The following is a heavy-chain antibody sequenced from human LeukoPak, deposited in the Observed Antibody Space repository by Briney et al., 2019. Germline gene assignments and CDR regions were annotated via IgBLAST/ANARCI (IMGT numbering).Heavy chain of an antibody. CDR2: IYHSGST. V-gene: IGHV4-38-2*02. J-gene: IGHJ5*02. D-gene: IGHD3-3*01. Sequence: SETLSLTCTVSGYSISSGYYWGWIRQPPGKGLEWIGSIYHSGSTYYNPSLKSRVTISVDTSKNQFSLKLSSVTAADTAVYYCARDTSFYDFWSGYYSGWFDPWGQGTLVTVSS. CDR3: ARDTSFYDFWSGYYSGWFDP. CDR1: GYSISSGYY.